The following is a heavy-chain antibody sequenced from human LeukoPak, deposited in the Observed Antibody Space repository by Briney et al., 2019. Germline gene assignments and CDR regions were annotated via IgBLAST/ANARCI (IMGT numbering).Heavy chain of an antibody. CDR2: ISGGGETT. CDR3: ARVGRIQYFDC. Sequence: GGSLRLSCSASEFTFSSYEMNWGRQAPGKGLEWVSYISGGGETTLYADSVKGRFTTSRDNAKNSLYLQLTSLRAEDTAVYYCARVGRIQYFDCWGQGTLVTVSS. CDR1: EFTFSSYE. D-gene: IGHD5-18*01. J-gene: IGHJ4*02. V-gene: IGHV3-48*03.